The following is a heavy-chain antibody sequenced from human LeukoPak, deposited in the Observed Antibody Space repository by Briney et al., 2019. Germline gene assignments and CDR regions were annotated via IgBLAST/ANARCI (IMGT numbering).Heavy chain of an antibody. D-gene: IGHD3-22*01. CDR3: ARPYDSRGYTYGMGV. V-gene: IGHV1-69*13. CDR1: GGTFSSYA. CDR2: IIPIFGTA. Sequence: SVNVSCKASGGTFSSYAISWVRQAPGQGLEWMGGIIPIFGTANYAQKFQGRVTITADESTNTAYMELSSLRSEDTAVYYCARPYDSRGYTYGMGVWGQGTTVTVSS. J-gene: IGHJ6*02.